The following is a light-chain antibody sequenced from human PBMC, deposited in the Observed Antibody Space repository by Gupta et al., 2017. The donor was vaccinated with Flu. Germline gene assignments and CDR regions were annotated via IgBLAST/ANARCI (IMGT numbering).Light chain of an antibody. CDR2: GAS. V-gene: IGKV3-15*01. J-gene: IGKJ5*01. CDR3: QQYNNWPPIT. Sequence: EIVMTQSPATLSASPGERATLSCRASHSVSSNLAWYQQKPGQAPRLLIYGASTRATAIPARFSGSGSGTDFTLTISSLQSEDFAVYYCQQYNNWPPITFGQGTRLEIK. CDR1: HSVSSN.